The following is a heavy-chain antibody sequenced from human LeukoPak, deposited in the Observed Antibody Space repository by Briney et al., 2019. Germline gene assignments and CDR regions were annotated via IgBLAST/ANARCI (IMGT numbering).Heavy chain of an antibody. V-gene: IGHV4-39*07. CDR2: IYYSGST. CDR1: GGSISSSSYY. Sequence: SETLSLTCTVSGGSISSSSYYWGWLRQPPGKGLEWIGSIYYSGSTYYNPSLKSRVTISVDTSKNQFSLKLSSVTAADTAVYYCARDWGRTVNWFDPWGQGTLVTVSS. D-gene: IGHD3-16*01. CDR3: ARDWGRTVNWFDP. J-gene: IGHJ5*02.